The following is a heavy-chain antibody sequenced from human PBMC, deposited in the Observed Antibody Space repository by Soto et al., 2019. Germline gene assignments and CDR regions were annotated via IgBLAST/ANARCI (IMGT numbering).Heavy chain of an antibody. CDR2: IIPIFGTA. Sequence: ASVKVSCKASGGTFSSYAISWVRQAPGQGLEWMGGIIPIFGTANYAQKFQGRVTITADESTSTAYMELSSLRSGDTAVYYCARRRIQLYGSSYYYYGMDVWGPGTPLTVSS. V-gene: IGHV1-69*13. CDR3: ARRRIQLYGSSYYYYGMDV. D-gene: IGHD3-10*01. CDR1: GGTFSSYA. J-gene: IGHJ6*02.